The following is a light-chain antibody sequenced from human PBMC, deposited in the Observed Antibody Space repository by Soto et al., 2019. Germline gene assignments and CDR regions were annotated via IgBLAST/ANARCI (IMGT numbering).Light chain of an antibody. V-gene: IGLV1-40*01. CDR3: QSYDSSRRGVV. Sequence: QSVLTKPPSVSWAPGQRVTISCTGSSSNIGAGYDVHWYQQLPGTAPKLLIYGTSNRPSGVPDRFSGSKSGTSASLAITGLQAEDEADYYCQSYDSSRRGVVFGGGTQLTVL. J-gene: IGLJ2*01. CDR1: SSNIGAGYD. CDR2: GTS.